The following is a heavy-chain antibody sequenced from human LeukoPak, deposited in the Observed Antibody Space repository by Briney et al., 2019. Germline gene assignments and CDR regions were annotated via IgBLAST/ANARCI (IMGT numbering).Heavy chain of an antibody. D-gene: IGHD3-22*01. CDR1: GYSFTSYW. CDR3: ARRGGYYYGNFDY. CDR2: IYPGDSDT. Sequence: GESLKISCKASGYSFTSYWIGWVRQMPGKGLEWMGIIYPGDSDTTYSPSFQGQVTISADKSISTAYLQWSSLKASDTAIYYCARRGGYYYGNFDYWGQGTLVTVSS. V-gene: IGHV5-51*01. J-gene: IGHJ4*02.